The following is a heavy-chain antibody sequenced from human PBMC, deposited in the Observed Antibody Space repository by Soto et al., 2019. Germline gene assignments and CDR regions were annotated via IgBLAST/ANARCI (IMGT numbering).Heavy chain of an antibody. CDR1: GFTFSDYY. D-gene: IGHD6-13*01. J-gene: IGHJ6*03. CDR3: AGAESSSWYAYYYYMDV. V-gene: IGHV3-11*01. CDR2: ISSSGSTI. Sequence: GGSLRLSCAASGFTFSDYYMSWIRQAPGKGLEWVSYISSSGSTIYYADSVKGRFTISRDNAKNSLYLQMNSLRAEDTAVYYCAGAESSSWYAYYYYMDVWGKGTTVTVSS.